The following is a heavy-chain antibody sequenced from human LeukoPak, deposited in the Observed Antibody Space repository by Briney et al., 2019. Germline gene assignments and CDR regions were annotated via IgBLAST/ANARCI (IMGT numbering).Heavy chain of an antibody. Sequence: GGSLRLSCTASGFTFGNFWMGWVRQAPGKGLEWVANIKQDETEKFYLGSVKGRFTISRDNAKNSLYLQMNSLRVEDTALYYCASLDTAKQPLANHWGQGTLVTVSS. D-gene: IGHD5-18*01. CDR2: IKQDETEK. CDR3: ASLDTAKQPLANH. CDR1: GFTFGNFW. J-gene: IGHJ5*02. V-gene: IGHV3-7*03.